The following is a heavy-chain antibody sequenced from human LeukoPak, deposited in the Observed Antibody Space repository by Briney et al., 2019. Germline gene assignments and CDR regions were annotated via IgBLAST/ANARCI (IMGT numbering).Heavy chain of an antibody. D-gene: IGHD2-21*01. CDR3: ARESYSARFDY. Sequence: PGGSLRLSCAASGFTFDDYTMYWVRQVPGKGLGRVSLISWDGDYTDYADSVKGRFTISRDNTKNSLYLQMNSLRAEDTAVYYCARESYSARFDYWXXXTXVTVS. CDR1: GFTFDDYT. V-gene: IGHV3-43*01. CDR2: ISWDGDYT. J-gene: IGHJ4*02.